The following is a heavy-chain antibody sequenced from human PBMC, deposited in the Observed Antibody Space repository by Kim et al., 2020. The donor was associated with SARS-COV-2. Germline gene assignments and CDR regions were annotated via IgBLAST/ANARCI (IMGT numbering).Heavy chain of an antibody. V-gene: IGHV3-23*01. CDR3: AKGRRRVVVANDTFDI. D-gene: IGHD3-22*01. Sequence: SVKGRFTISKDNSKNTLYLQMNSLRAEDTAVYYCAKGRRRVVVANDTFDIWGQGTMVTVSS. J-gene: IGHJ3*02.